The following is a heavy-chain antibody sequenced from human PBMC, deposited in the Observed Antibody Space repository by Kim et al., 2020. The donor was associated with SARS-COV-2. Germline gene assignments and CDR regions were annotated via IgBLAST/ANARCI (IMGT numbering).Heavy chain of an antibody. CDR3: ARDVDGYYDSSGYYDY. J-gene: IGHJ4*02. V-gene: IGHV3-30*07. D-gene: IGHD3-22*01. Sequence: SEEGLLTISGDNSKSTLYLQMNSLRAEDTAVYYCARDVDGYYDSSGYYDYWGQGTLVTVSS.